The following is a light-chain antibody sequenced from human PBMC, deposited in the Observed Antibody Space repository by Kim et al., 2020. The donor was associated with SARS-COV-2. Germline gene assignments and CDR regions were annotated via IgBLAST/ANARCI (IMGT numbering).Light chain of an antibody. CDR3: SALDSSLSAMF. Sequence: QTATLTCTGNSNIVGNQGAAWLQQHQGHPPKLLSYRNNNRPSGISERFSASRSGNTASLTITGLQPEDEADYYCSALDSSLSAMFFGTGTKVTVL. CDR1: SNIVGNQG. CDR2: RNN. V-gene: IGLV10-54*02. J-gene: IGLJ1*01.